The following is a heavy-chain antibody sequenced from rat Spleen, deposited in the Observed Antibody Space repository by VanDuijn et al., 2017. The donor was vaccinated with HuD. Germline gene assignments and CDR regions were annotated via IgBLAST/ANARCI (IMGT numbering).Heavy chain of an antibody. D-gene: IGHD1-9*01. CDR3: AKDMAITAPYFDS. V-gene: IGHV5S13*01. CDR2: IGTGGGNT. Sequence: EVQLVESGGGLVQPGRSLKLSCAASGFTYSYYVMVWVRQAPTKGLEWVASIGTGGGNTYYRYSVKGRFTISRDNAKNTLYLQMDSLRTEDPATYYCAKDMAITAPYFDSWGQGVMVTVSS. J-gene: IGHJ2*01. CDR1: GFTYSYYV.